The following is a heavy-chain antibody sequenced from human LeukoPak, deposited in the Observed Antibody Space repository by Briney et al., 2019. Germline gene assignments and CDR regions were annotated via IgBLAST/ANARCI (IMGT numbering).Heavy chain of an antibody. CDR3: ARSSGGYQLHNAFDI. D-gene: IGHD2-2*01. J-gene: IGHJ3*02. CDR2: ISAYNGNT. V-gene: IGHV1-18*01. CDR1: GYTFTSYG. Sequence: ASVKVSCKASGYTFTSYGISWVRQAPGQGLEWMGWISAYNGNTNYAQKLQGRVTMTTDTSTSTAYMELRSLRSDGTAVYYCARSSGGYQLHNAFDIWGQGTMVTVSS.